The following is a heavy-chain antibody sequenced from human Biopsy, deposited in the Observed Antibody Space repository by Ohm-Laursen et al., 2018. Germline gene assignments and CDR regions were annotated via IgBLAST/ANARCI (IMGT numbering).Heavy chain of an antibody. Sequence: SSVKVSCKAPGGTFSRYGINWVRQAPGQGLEWLGGNIPILGTGNYAQKFQGRVTVAADTSTSTATMELRSLRSDDTAVYYCATKLTGYFHHWGQGTLVTVSS. CDR2: NIPILGTG. V-gene: IGHV1-69*06. D-gene: IGHD3-9*01. J-gene: IGHJ1*01. CDR1: GGTFSRYG. CDR3: ATKLTGYFHH.